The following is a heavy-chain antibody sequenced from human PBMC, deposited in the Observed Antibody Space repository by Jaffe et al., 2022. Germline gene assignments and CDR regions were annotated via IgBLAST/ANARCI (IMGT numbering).Heavy chain of an antibody. CDR2: IYHSGST. CDR1: GYSISSGYY. J-gene: IGHJ3*02. Sequence: QVQLQESGPGLVKPSETLSLTCAVSGYSISSGYYWGWIRQPPGKGLEWIGSIYHSGSTYYNPSLKSRVTISVDTSKNQFSLKLSSVTAADTAVYYCARPNWNERGGAFDIWGQGTMVTVSS. CDR3: ARPNWNERGGAFDI. D-gene: IGHD1-1*01. V-gene: IGHV4-38-2*01.